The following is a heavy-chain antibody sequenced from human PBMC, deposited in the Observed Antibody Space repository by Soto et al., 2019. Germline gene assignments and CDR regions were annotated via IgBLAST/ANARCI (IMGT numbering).Heavy chain of an antibody. CDR2: ITKNGDTT. V-gene: IGHV3-64D*08. CDR1: GFTFSNSG. D-gene: IGHD6-13*01. CDR3: VTQSPTAGTSQYFHH. J-gene: IGHJ1*01. Sequence: GGSLRLSCSASGFTFSNSGMHWVRQAPGKGLEYLSAITKNGDTTYYADSVKGRFTISRDNSKNTLYLQMSSLRPEDTAVYYCVTQSPTAGTSQYFHHWGQGTLVTVSS.